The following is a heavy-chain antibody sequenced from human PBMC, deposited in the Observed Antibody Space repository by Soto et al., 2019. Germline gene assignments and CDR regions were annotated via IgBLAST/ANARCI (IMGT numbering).Heavy chain of an antibody. CDR2: INAGNGNT. V-gene: IGHV1-3*01. CDR3: ARDGSSGYYYGY. J-gene: IGHJ4*02. Sequence: GASVKVSCKASGYTFTSYAMHWVRQAPGQRLEWMGWINAGNGNTKYSQKFQGRVTITRDTSASTAYMELRSLRSDDTAVYYCARDGSSGYYYGYWGQGTLVTVSS. D-gene: IGHD3-22*01. CDR1: GYTFTSYA.